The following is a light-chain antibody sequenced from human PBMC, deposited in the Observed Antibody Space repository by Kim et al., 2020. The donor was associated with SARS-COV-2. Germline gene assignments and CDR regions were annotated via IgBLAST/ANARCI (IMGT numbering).Light chain of an antibody. CDR2: RNN. Sequence: QHVLTQPPSASGTPGQRVTISCSGSSSNIGSNYVYWYQQIPGTAPKLLIYRNNQRPSGVPDRFSGSKSGTSASLAISGLRSEDEADYYCAAWDDSLSGWVFGGGTQLTVL. V-gene: IGLV1-47*01. J-gene: IGLJ3*02. CDR1: SSNIGSNY. CDR3: AAWDDSLSGWV.